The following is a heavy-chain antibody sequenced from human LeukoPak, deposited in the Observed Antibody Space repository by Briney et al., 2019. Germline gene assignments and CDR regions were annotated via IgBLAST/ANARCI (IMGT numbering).Heavy chain of an antibody. CDR1: GGSIRTGSYY. Sequence: TPSQTLSLTCTVSGGSIRTGSYYWSWIRQPAGKELQWIGRIFTSGSTNYNPSLKSRVTISVDTSKNQFSLKLSSVTAADTAVYYCARHKYCGGDCPIDYWGQGTLVTVSS. V-gene: IGHV4-61*02. D-gene: IGHD2-21*01. CDR3: ARHKYCGGDCPIDY. J-gene: IGHJ4*02. CDR2: IFTSGST.